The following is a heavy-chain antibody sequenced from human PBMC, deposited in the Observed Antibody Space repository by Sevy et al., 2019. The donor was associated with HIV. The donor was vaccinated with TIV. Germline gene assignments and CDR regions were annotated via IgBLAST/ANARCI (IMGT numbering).Heavy chain of an antibody. D-gene: IGHD3-10*01. CDR2: SYYNGST. Sequence: SETLSLTCTVSGGSISSSDNYWGWIRQPPGKGLDWIASSYYNGSTYYNPSLKSRVTISVDTSKNQFSLKLRSVTAADTAVYYCARRRVEDYYGSGTPPLVNGPFDIWGQGTMVTVSS. V-gene: IGHV4-39*01. J-gene: IGHJ3*02. CDR3: ARRRVEDYYGSGTPPLVNGPFDI. CDR1: GGSISSSDNY.